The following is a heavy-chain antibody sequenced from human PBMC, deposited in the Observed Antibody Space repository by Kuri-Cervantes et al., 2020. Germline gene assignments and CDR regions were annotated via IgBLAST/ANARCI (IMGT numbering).Heavy chain of an antibody. J-gene: IGHJ3*02. CDR1: GFTFRNYR. CDR3: AEDTQYYDFWSGYYGRGAFDI. CDR2: ISGSGGST. V-gene: IGHV3-23*01. D-gene: IGHD3-3*01. Sequence: GGSLRLSCTASGFTFRNYRMNWVRQAPGKGLEWVSAISGSGGSTYYADSVKGRFTISRDNSENTLYLQMNSLRAEDTAVYYCAEDTQYYDFWSGYYGRGAFDIWGQGTMVTVSS.